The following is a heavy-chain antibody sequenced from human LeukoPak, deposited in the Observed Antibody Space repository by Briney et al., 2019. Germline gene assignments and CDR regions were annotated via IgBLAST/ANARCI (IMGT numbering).Heavy chain of an antibody. D-gene: IGHD5-18*01. CDR1: GFTVSSNY. CDR2: IYSGGST. J-gene: IGHJ6*03. CDR3: ARVYGGYSYLAYYYYYMDV. V-gene: IGHV3-66*02. Sequence: GGSLRLSCAASGFTVSSNYMSWVRQAPGKGLEWVSVIYSGGSTYYADSVKGRFTISRDNSKNTLYPQMNSLRAEDTAMYYCARVYGGYSYLAYYYYYMDVWGKGTTVTVSS.